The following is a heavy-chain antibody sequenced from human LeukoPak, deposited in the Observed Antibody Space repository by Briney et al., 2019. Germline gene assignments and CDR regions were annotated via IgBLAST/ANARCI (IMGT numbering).Heavy chain of an antibody. V-gene: IGHV1-69*13. D-gene: IGHD2-15*01. J-gene: IGHJ4*02. CDR2: IIPIFGTA. Sequence: RASVKVSCKASGGTFSSYAISWVRQAPGQGLEWMGGIIPIFGTANYAQKFQGRVTITADESTSTAYMELSSLRSEDTAVYYCAGSVVVAEGAYYFDYWGQGTLVTVSP. CDR3: AGSVVVAEGAYYFDY. CDR1: GGTFSSYA.